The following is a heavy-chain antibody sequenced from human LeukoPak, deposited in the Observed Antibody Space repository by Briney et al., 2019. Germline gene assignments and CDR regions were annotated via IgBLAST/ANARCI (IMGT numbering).Heavy chain of an antibody. Sequence: SVKVSCKASGYIFTTYAMHRVRQAPGQSLEWMGWINAGVGNTKYLQKFQGRVTITRDTSANIAYMELSSLRSDDTAVYYCATTVSAGTYRYFQHWGQGTLVTVSS. CDR1: GYIFTTYA. D-gene: IGHD6-13*01. CDR2: INAGVGNT. CDR3: ATTVSAGTYRYFQH. J-gene: IGHJ1*01. V-gene: IGHV1-3*01.